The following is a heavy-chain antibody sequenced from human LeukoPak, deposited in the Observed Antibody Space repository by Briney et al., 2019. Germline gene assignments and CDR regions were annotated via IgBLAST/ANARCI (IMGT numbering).Heavy chain of an antibody. J-gene: IGHJ3*02. D-gene: IGHD3-10*01. CDR3: ARDGLIYGSGIDAFDI. CDR2: ISSDSSTM. CDR1: GFTFSSYS. Sequence: PGGSLRLSCAASGFTFSSYSMNWVRQAPGKGLEWVSYISSDSSTMYYADSVKGRFTISRDNAKNSLYLQMNSLRAEDTAVYYCARDGLIYGSGIDAFDIWGQGTMVTVSS. V-gene: IGHV3-48*01.